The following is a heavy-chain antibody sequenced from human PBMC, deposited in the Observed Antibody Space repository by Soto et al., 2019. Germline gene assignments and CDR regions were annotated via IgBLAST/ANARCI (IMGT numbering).Heavy chain of an antibody. CDR2: INPSCGRT. Sequence: GALGKGPWQGFGLPFPRYHMAWVGPAPGQRPEGMGIINPSCGRTSYGQKVQGRVTMAKENSPSPVYMELSSLRSEDTDVYYCARDLHTVSTYYYYGIDVWGQGTTATVSS. D-gene: IGHD4-17*01. CDR3: ARDLHTVSTYYYYGIDV. V-gene: IGHV1-46*01. J-gene: IGHJ6*02. CDR1: GLPFPRYH.